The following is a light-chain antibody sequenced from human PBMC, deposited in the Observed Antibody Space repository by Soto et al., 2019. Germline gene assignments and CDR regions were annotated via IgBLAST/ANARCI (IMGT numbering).Light chain of an antibody. V-gene: IGLV2-14*03. CDR2: EVT. Sequence: QSALTQPASVSGSPGQTITISCTGTSGDIGAFNYVSWYQQHPGNAPKLLIYEVTNRPSGVSDRFSGSKSGNTASLTISGLQAEDEADYYCISYTTSSTVVFGGGTKLTVL. CDR1: SGDIGAFNY. CDR3: ISYTTSSTVV. J-gene: IGLJ2*01.